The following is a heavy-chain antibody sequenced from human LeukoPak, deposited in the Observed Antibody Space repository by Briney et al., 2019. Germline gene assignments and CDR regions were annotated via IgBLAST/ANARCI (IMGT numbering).Heavy chain of an antibody. CDR2: IYSGGST. CDR1: GFTVSSNY. V-gene: IGHV3-66*01. Sequence: GGSLRLSCAASGFTVSSNYMSWVRQAPGKGLEWVSVIYSGGSTYYADSVKGRFTISRDNSKNTLYLQMNSLRAGDTAVYYCARWEIRGTAHQLDYWGQGTLVTVSS. D-gene: IGHD1-7*01. J-gene: IGHJ4*02. CDR3: ARWEIRGTAHQLDY.